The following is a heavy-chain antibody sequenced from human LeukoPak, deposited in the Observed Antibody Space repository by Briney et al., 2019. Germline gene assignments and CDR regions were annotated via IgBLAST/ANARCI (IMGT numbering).Heavy chain of an antibody. D-gene: IGHD6-13*01. CDR1: GGSLSNYY. Sequence: SKTLSLTCSVSGGSLSNYYWNWIRQPPGKGLEWIGSIYYSGSTDYKSSLKSRVTISVDTSENQFSLKVSSVTAADTAVYYCARHRGSSWYESFDYWGQGILVTVSS. CDR2: IYYSGST. J-gene: IGHJ4*02. V-gene: IGHV4-59*08. CDR3: ARHRGSSWYESFDY.